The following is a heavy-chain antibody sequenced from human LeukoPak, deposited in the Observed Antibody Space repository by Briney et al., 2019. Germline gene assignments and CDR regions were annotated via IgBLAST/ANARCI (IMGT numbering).Heavy chain of an antibody. Sequence: PGGSLRLSCAASGFTFSSYSMNWVRQAPGKGLEWVSYIGISSSTIDYADSVKGRFTISRDNSKNTLYLQMNSLRAEDTAVYYCAKDSRRRSIVATMYFDYWGQGTLVTVSS. CDR1: GFTFSSYS. D-gene: IGHD5-12*01. CDR3: AKDSRRRSIVATMYFDY. V-gene: IGHV3-48*01. CDR2: IGISSSTI. J-gene: IGHJ4*02.